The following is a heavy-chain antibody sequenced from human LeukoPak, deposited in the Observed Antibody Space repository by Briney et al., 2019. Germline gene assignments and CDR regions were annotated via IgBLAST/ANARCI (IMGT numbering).Heavy chain of an antibody. Sequence: GASVKVSCKASGYTFTDYYIHWARQAPGQGLEFLGWMHPNSGDTTCAQKFQGRVTLTRDTSISTAYMELSRLRSDDTAVYYCSREDYWGQGTLVSVSS. CDR3: SREDY. CDR2: MHPNSGDT. V-gene: IGHV1-2*02. J-gene: IGHJ4*02. CDR1: GYTFTDYY.